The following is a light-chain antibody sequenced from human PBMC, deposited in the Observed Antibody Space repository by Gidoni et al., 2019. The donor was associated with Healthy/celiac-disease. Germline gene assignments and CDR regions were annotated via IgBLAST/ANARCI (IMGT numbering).Light chain of an antibody. J-gene: IGKJ1*01. CDR2: AAS. CDR1: QSISSY. CDR3: QQSYSTPRT. Sequence: DIQMTQSPSSLSASVGDRVTITCRASQSISSYLNWYQQKPGKAPKLLIYAASSLQSGVPSRFSGSGSGTDFTLTISSLQPADFATYYCQQSYSTPRTFXQXTKVEIK. V-gene: IGKV1-39*01.